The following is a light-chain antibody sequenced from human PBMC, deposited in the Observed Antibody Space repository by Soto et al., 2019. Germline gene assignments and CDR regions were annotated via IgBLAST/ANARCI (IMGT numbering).Light chain of an antibody. CDR1: SSNIGNTY. CDR2: DNN. Sequence: QSVLTQPPSVSAAPGQKVTISCSGSSSNIGNTYVSWYQQLPGTAPKLLIYDNNKRPSGIPDRFSGSKSGTSATLGITGLQTGDEADYYCGTWDNSLSVGGFGGGTKLTVL. V-gene: IGLV1-51*01. J-gene: IGLJ2*01. CDR3: GTWDNSLSVGG.